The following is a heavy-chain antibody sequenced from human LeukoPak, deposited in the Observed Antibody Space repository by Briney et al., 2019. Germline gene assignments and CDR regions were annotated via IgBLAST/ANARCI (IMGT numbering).Heavy chain of an antibody. CDR3: AREQDKGAFDI. V-gene: IGHV1-69*13. Sequence: GASVKVSRKASGGTFSSYAISWVRQAPGQGLEWMGGIIPIFGTANYAQKFQGRVTITADESTSTAYMELSSLRSEDTAVYYCAREQDKGAFDIWGQGTMVTVSS. CDR1: GGTFSSYA. D-gene: IGHD2-15*01. CDR2: IIPIFGTA. J-gene: IGHJ3*02.